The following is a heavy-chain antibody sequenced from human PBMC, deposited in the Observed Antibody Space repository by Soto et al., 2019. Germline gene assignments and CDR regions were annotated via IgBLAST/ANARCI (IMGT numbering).Heavy chain of an antibody. D-gene: IGHD2-2*01. CDR2: ISYGGRNK. CDR3: AKETSRFAVPPALDY. CDR1: GFTFISYA. Sequence: GWSLRLACASSGFTFISYAMHWVRQAPGKGLEWVAGISYGGRNKFSADSVKGRFTISRDNSQNTLYLQMNSLRPEDTAVYYCAKETSRFAVPPALDYWGQGTLVTVSS. V-gene: IGHV3-30*18. J-gene: IGHJ4*02.